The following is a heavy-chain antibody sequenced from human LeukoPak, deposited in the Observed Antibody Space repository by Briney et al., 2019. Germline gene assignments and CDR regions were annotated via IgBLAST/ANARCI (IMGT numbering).Heavy chain of an antibody. V-gene: IGHV1-2*02. CDR2: INPNSGGT. D-gene: IGHD1-26*01. Sequence: GASVKVSCKASGYTFTGYYMHWVRQAPGQGLEWMGWINPNSGGTDYAQKFQGRVTMTRDTSISTAYMELSRLRSDDTAVYYRARGSVEWELLPHSWGQGTLVTVSS. CDR1: GYTFTGYY. CDR3: ARGSVEWELLPHS. J-gene: IGHJ4*02.